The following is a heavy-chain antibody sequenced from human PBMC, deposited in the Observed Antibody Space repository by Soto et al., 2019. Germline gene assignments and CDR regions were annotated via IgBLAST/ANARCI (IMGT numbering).Heavy chain of an antibody. V-gene: IGHV3-7*03. Sequence: GGSLRLSCAASGFTFSSYWMSWVRQAPGKGLEWVANIKQDGSEKYYVDSVKGRFTISRDNAKNSLYLQMNSLRAEDTALYYCAKDSLLIGPGSLDVWGKGTTVTVS. CDR2: IKQDGSEK. CDR1: GFTFSSYW. D-gene: IGHD2-15*01. J-gene: IGHJ6*03. CDR3: AKDSLLIGPGSLDV.